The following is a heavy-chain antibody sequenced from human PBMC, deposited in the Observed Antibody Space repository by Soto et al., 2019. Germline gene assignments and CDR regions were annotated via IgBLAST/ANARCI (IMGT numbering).Heavy chain of an antibody. J-gene: IGHJ6*02. CDR3: ARGGESGYYDYYGMDV. Sequence: GASVKVSCKASGYTFTSYYMHWVRQAPGQGLEWMGIINPSGGSTSYAQKFQGRVTMTRDTSTSTVYMELSSLRSEDTAVYYCARGGESGYYDYYGMDVWGQGTTVTVSS. D-gene: IGHD3-3*01. V-gene: IGHV1-46*01. CDR2: INPSGGST. CDR1: GYTFTSYY.